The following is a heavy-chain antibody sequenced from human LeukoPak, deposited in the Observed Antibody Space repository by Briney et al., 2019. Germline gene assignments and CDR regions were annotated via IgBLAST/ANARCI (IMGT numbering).Heavy chain of an antibody. CDR1: GFSFSSYS. J-gene: IGHJ4*02. CDR2: ITSTSNSI. CDR3: ARESEYDFWTGSYFDY. D-gene: IGHD3-3*01. V-gene: IGHV3-21*01. Sequence: GGSLRLSCEASGFSFSSYSMNWVRQAPGKGLEWVSSITSTSNSIYYADSLKGRFTISRDNAKNSLYLQMNSLRADDTAVYYCARESEYDFWTGSYFDYWGQGTLVTVSS.